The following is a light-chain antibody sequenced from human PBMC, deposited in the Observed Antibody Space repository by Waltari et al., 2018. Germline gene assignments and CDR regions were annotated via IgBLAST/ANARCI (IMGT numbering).Light chain of an antibody. V-gene: IGKV4-1*01. Sequence: DIVMTQSPDSLPVSLGERATLNCKSSQSVLYNTDNKNYLAWYQQKPGQSPKLLIYWASTRESGVPDRFSGSGSGTDFTHTISGLQADDAAIYFCQQYYDIPVTFGQGTRLEIK. J-gene: IGKJ2*01. CDR2: WAS. CDR1: QSVLYNTDNKNY. CDR3: QQYYDIPVT.